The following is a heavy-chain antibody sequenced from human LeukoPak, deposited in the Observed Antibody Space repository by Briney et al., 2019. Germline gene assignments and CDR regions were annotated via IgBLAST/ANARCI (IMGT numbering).Heavy chain of an antibody. D-gene: IGHD2-2*01. CDR1: GYTFTSYG. CDR2: IGAYNGNT. J-gene: IGHJ4*02. Sequence: ASVKVSCKASGYTFTSYGISWVRQVPGQGLEWMGWIGAYNGNTNYAQKLQGRVTMTTDTSTSTAYMELRSLRSDDTAVYYCARHGYCSSTSCYLDYWGQGTLVTVSS. CDR3: ARHGYCSSTSCYLDY. V-gene: IGHV1-18*01.